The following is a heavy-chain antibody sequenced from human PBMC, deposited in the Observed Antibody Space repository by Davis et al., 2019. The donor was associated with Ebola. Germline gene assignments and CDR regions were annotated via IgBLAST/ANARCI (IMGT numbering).Heavy chain of an antibody. J-gene: IGHJ4*02. CDR3: ARVVQVVVIVD. Sequence: PGGSLRLSCAASGFTVSSNYMSWVRQAPGKGLEWVSVIYSGGSTYYADSVKGRFTISRDNSKNTLYLQMNSLRAEDTAVYYCARVVQVVVIVDWGQGTLVTVSS. V-gene: IGHV3-53*01. D-gene: IGHD3-22*01. CDR2: IYSGGST. CDR1: GFTVSSNY.